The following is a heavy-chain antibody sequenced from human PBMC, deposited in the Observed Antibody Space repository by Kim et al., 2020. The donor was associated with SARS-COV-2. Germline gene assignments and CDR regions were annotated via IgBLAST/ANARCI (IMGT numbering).Heavy chain of an antibody. CDR1: GFTFRGYA. CDR3: DASDY. CDR2: ISDSGFRT. J-gene: IGHJ4*02. V-gene: IGHV3-23*01. Sequence: GGSLRLSCAASGFTFRGYAMSWARQAPGKGLEWVSTISDSGFRTHYTDSVKGRFTISRDNSKSTLFLQMNSLRVEDTAVYYCDASDYCGQGSLVTVSS.